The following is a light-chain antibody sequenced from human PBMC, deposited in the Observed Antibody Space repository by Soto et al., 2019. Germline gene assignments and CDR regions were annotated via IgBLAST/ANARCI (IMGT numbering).Light chain of an antibody. J-gene: IGKJ1*01. V-gene: IGKV1-39*01. CDR3: QQSYSTPGT. CDR2: APS. CDR1: QSISSY. Sequence: DIQMTQSPSSLSASVGDRVTITCRVSQSISSYLNWYQQKPGKAPKLLIYAPSSLQSGVPSRFSGSGSGTDFTLTISSLQPEDFAAYYCQQSYSTPGTFGQGTKVEIK.